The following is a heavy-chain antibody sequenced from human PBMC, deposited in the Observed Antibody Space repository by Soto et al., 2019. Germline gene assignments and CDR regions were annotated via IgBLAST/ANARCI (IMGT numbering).Heavy chain of an antibody. D-gene: IGHD3-9*01. Sequence: PSETLSLTCTVSGGSISSGDYYWSWIRQHPGKGLECIGYTSHSGSTYYNPSLRSRVTISSDTSKNQFSLKLNSVTAADSAVYFCARLEGLATISYYFDFWGPGALVTVSS. V-gene: IGHV4-31*03. J-gene: IGHJ4*02. CDR3: ARLEGLATISYYFDF. CDR1: GGSISSGDYY. CDR2: TSHSGST.